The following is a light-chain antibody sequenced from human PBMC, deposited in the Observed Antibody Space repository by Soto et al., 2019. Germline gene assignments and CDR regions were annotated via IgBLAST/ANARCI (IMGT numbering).Light chain of an antibody. CDR2: GAS. Sequence: EIVLTQSPGTLSLSPGQRATLSCRASQSVTGSYLAWYQQKPGQAPRLLIYGASRRATGFPDRFSGSGSGTDFTLTINGLEPEDSAVYYCQQYNNWPLTFGQGTRLEIK. CDR1: QSVTGSY. V-gene: IGKV3-20*01. CDR3: QQYNNWPLT. J-gene: IGKJ5*01.